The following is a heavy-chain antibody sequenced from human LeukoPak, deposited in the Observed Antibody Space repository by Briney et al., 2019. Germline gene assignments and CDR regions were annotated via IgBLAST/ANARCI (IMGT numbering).Heavy chain of an antibody. V-gene: IGHV3-30*19. CDR1: GFTFSRYG. CDR3: VKEKDYYEYRYGMDV. J-gene: IGHJ6*02. CDR2: ISYDGSNK. D-gene: IGHD3-22*01. Sequence: GGSLRLSCTASGFTFSRYGMHWVRQAPGKGLEWVTVISYDGSNKYYSDSVKGRFSISRDNSKNTLNLQMNSLRVEDTAVYYCVKEKDYYEYRYGMDVWGQGTTVTVSS.